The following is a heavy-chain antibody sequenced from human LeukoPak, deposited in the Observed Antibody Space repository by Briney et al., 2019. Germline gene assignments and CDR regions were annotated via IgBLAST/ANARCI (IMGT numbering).Heavy chain of an antibody. CDR3: AITSYCSSTTCSEYYFDY. CDR1: GGTFSSYA. CDR2: INPNSGGT. V-gene: IGHV1-2*02. J-gene: IGHJ4*02. Sequence: ASVKVSCKASGGTFSSYAISWVRQAPGQGLEWMGWINPNSGGTNYAQKFQGRVTMTRDTSITTAYMELSRLRSDDTAVYYCAITSYCSSTTCSEYYFDYWGQGTLVTVSS. D-gene: IGHD2-2*01.